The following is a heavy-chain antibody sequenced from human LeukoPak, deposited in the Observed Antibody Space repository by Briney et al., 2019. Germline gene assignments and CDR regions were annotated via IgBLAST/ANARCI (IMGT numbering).Heavy chain of an antibody. CDR3: ASDSGYGSGSYSPDDY. CDR1: GYTFTSNY. Sequence: ASVKVSCKAFGYTFTSNYMHWVRQAPGQGPEWMGVISPSGGSTTYAQKFQGRVTLTRDTSISTAYMELSRLRSDDTAVYYCASDSGYGSGSYSPDDYWGQGTLVTVSS. D-gene: IGHD3-10*01. CDR2: ISPSGGST. J-gene: IGHJ4*02. V-gene: IGHV1-46*01.